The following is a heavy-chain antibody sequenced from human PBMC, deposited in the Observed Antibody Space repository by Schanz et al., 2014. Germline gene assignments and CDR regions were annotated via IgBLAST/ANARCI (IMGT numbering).Heavy chain of an antibody. CDR2: IDYAGST. D-gene: IGHD3-9*01. Sequence: EVQVVESGGGLVQPGGSLRLSCAVSGFTVSANYMIWVRQPPGKGLEWVSLIDYAGSTNYADSVKGRMTVSRDTSKNTLYLLLNSLRAEDTAVYYCAKHVRSLTGNDYWGQGTLVTVSS. CDR3: AKHVRSLTGNDY. V-gene: IGHV3-66*04. J-gene: IGHJ4*02. CDR1: GFTVSANY.